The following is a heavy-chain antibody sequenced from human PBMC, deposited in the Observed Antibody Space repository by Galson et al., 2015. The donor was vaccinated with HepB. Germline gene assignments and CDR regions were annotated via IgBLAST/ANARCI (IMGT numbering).Heavy chain of an antibody. J-gene: IGHJ4*02. CDR3: TRTPDSSSWYQGD. V-gene: IGHV4-61*02. CDR1: GGSISSSSYY. Sequence: TLSLTCTVSGGSISSSSYYWSWIRQPAGKGLEWIGRIYTSGSTNYNPSLKSRVTMSVDTSKNQFSLKLSSVTAADTAVYYCTRTPDSSSWYQGDWGQGTLVTVSS. D-gene: IGHD6-13*01. CDR2: IYTSGST.